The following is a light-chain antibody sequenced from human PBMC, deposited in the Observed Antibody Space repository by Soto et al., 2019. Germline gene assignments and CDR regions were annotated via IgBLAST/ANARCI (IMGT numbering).Light chain of an antibody. V-gene: IGKV3-20*01. Sequence: EIVLTQSPGTLSLSPGERATLSCRTSQSVSTTYLAWYQQKPGQAPRLLIYGASRRATGIPDRFSGSGSGTDFTLTISRLEPEDFAAYYCQQYESSPWTFGQGTKVDIK. J-gene: IGKJ1*01. CDR2: GAS. CDR1: QSVSTTY. CDR3: QQYESSPWT.